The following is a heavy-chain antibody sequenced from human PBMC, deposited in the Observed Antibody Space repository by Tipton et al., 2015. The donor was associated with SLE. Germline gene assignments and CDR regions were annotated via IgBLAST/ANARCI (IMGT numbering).Heavy chain of an antibody. Sequence: QSGAEVKKPGASVKVSCKASGYTFTSYYMHWVRQAPGQGLEWMGIINPSGGSTSYAQKFQGRVTMTRDTSTSTVYMELSSLRSEDTAVYYCARSGSYPYYYYYMDVWGKGTTVTVSS. D-gene: IGHD1-26*01. CDR3: ARSGSYPYYYYYMDV. CDR2: INPSGGST. J-gene: IGHJ6*03. CDR1: GYTFTSYY. V-gene: IGHV1-46*01.